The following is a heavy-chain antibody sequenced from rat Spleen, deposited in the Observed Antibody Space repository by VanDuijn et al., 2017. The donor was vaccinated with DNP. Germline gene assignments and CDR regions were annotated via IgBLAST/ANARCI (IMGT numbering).Heavy chain of an antibody. Sequence: EVKLVESGGGLVQPGRSLKLSCAASGFNFNDYWMGWVRQAPGKGLEWIGEINKDSSTITYTPSLKDKVTISRDNVQNTLYLQMNKLGSEDTAIYYCAKGPNYGGDSDYFDYWGQGVMVTVSS. D-gene: IGHD1-11*01. CDR2: INKDSSTI. V-gene: IGHV4-2*01. CDR3: AKGPNYGGDSDYFDY. J-gene: IGHJ2*01. CDR1: GFNFNDYW.